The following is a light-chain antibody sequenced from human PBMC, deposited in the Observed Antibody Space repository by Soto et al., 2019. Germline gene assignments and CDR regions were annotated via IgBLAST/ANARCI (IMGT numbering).Light chain of an antibody. Sequence: QSVLTQPASVSGSPGQSITISCTGTSSDVGAYNRVSWYQQHSGKAPELMIYEVSNRPSGVSNRFSGSKSGNTASLTISGLQAEDEADYYCLSYKTSSSYVFGTGTKVTVL. CDR1: SSDVGAYNR. CDR3: LSYKTSSSYV. CDR2: EVS. J-gene: IGLJ1*01. V-gene: IGLV2-14*01.